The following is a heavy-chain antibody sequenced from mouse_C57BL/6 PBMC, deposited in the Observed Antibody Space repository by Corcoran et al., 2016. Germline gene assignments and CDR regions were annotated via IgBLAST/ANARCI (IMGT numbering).Heavy chain of an antibody. CDR1: GYTFTDYY. CDR3: ARVGTTAFGY. J-gene: IGHJ2*01. CDR2: INPNNGGT. Sequence: EVQLQQSGPELVKPGASVKISCKASGYTFTDYYMNWVKQSHGKSLEWIGDINPNNGGTSYNQKFKDKATLTVDKSSSTAYMELRSLTSEDSAVYYCARVGTTAFGYWGQGTTLTVSS. V-gene: IGHV1-26*01. D-gene: IGHD1-2*01.